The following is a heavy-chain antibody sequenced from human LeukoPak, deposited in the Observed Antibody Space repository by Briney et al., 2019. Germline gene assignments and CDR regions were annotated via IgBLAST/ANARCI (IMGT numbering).Heavy chain of an antibody. J-gene: IGHJ5*02. V-gene: IGHV4-34*01. CDR1: GGTFSGYY. CDR3: ARGGLYYDILTGYYPDNWFDP. Sequence: SETLSLTCAVYGGTFSGYYWSWIRQPPGKGLEWISVINHSGSINYNPSLKSRVTISVDTSKNQFSLKLSSVTAADTAVYYCARGGLYYDILTGYYPDNWFDPWGQGTLVTVSS. CDR2: INHSGSI. D-gene: IGHD3-9*01.